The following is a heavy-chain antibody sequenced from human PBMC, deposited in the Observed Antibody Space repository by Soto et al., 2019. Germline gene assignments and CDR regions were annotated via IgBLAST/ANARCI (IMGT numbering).Heavy chain of an antibody. J-gene: IGHJ6*02. Sequence: QITLKESGPTLVKPTQTLTLTCTFSGFSLDTSGVGVAWIRQPPGKALEWLTLIYWDDDKRYSPSLRSRRTITKDTSENRVVLTMTNMDPVDTATYYCSHMESRVASYGLDVWGQGTTVTVSS. V-gene: IGHV2-5*02. CDR2: IYWDDDK. CDR3: SHMESRVASYGLDV. CDR1: GFSLDTSGVG. D-gene: IGHD3-3*01.